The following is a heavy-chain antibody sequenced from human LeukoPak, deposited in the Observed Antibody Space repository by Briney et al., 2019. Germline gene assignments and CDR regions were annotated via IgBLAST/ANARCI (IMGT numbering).Heavy chain of an antibody. J-gene: IGHJ6*02. CDR3: AGFYGSGSYYYYYYGMDV. D-gene: IGHD3-10*01. V-gene: IGHV1-69*13. CDR2: IIPIFGTA. CDR1: GGTFSSYA. Sequence: SVKVSCKASGGTFSSYAISWVRQAPGQGLEWMGGIIPIFGTANYAQKFQRRVTITADESTSTAYMELSSLRSEDTAVYYCAGFYGSGSYYYYYYGMDVWGQGTTVTVSS.